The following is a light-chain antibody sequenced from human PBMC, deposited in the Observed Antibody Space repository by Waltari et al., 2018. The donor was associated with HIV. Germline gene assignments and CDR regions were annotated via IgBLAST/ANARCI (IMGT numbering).Light chain of an antibody. CDR3: QAWDSNTAI. J-gene: IGLJ2*01. CDR2: RDI. V-gene: IGLV3-1*01. Sequence: SYDLTQPPSVSVSPGQTASITCSGDKLGDKYVCWYQHRPGQSPVLVIYRDIKRPAGIPERFSGSHSGNTATLAISVTQALDEADYYCQAWDSNTAIFGGGTKLTVL. CDR1: KLGDKY.